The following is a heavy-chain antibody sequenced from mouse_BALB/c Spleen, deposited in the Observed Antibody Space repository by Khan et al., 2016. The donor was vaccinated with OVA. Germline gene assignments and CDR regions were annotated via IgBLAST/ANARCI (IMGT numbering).Heavy chain of an antibody. Sequence: VQLQESGAELVRPGVSVKISCKATGYTFSDYAMHWVKQRHAKSLEWIGVISTNSGDADYNQKFQGKASMTVDRSSSTVYMELARLTSEESAVYFCVRGWKFAYWGQGTLVTVSA. CDR3: VRGWKFAY. J-gene: IGHJ3*01. V-gene: IGHV1S137*01. CDR2: ISTNSGDA. CDR1: GYTFSDYA.